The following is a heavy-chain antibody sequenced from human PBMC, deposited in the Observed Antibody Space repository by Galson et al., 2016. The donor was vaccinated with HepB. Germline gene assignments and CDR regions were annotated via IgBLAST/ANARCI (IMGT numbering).Heavy chain of an antibody. CDR3: TRGLADRPPFDH. J-gene: IGHJ4*02. CDR1: GLIVTRNY. CDR2: IYSGGYT. Sequence: SLRLSCAASGLIVTRNYMAWVRQAPGKGLEWVSIIYSGGYTYYADSGKGSFNTSRDNSKNTVSLQMNSLRVQDTTVYYCTRGLADRPPFDHWGQGTLVTVSS. D-gene: IGHD1-14*01. V-gene: IGHV3-53*01.